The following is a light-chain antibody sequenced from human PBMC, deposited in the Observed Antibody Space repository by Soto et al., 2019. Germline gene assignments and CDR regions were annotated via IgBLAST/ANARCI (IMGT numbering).Light chain of an antibody. J-gene: IGKJ3*01. CDR2: WAS. V-gene: IGKV4-1*01. Sequence: DIVMTQSPDSLAVSLGERSTINCKSSQSVLYHSNNKNYLAWYQQKPGQPPKLLLYWASTRESGVPARFSGSGSGTDFTLSISSLKAEDVADYYCQQYYNTATFGPGTKVDIK. CDR1: QSVLYHSNNKNY. CDR3: QQYYNTAT.